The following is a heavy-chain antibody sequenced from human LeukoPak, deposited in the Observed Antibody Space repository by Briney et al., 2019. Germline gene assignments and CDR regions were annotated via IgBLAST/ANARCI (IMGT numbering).Heavy chain of an antibody. CDR3: ARANSYDSSGHYYEFGY. Sequence: SETLSLTCTVPGGSISSYYWSWIRQPAGKGLEWIGRIYTSGITNYNPSLKSRVTMSVDTSKNQFSLKLTSVTAADTAVYYCARANSYDSSGHYYEFGYWGQGTLVTVSS. J-gene: IGHJ4*02. V-gene: IGHV4-4*07. CDR1: GGSISSYY. D-gene: IGHD3-22*01. CDR2: IYTSGIT.